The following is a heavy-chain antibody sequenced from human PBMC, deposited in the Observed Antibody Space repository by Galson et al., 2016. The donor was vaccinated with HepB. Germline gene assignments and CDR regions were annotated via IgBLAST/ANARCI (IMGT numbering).Heavy chain of an antibody. D-gene: IGHD3-16*01. V-gene: IGHV3-74*03. CDR3: TRGQGEGKAGNWLHT. Sequence: SLRLSCAASGFPFSNYCLHWVRQTPGKGPVWVSRINSDGNGTSYADSVKGRFTISRENAKNTLFLQMNSLRAEDTAVYYCTRGQGEGKAGNWLHTWGQGTLVTVSS. CDR1: GFPFSNYC. J-gene: IGHJ5*02. CDR2: INSDGNGT.